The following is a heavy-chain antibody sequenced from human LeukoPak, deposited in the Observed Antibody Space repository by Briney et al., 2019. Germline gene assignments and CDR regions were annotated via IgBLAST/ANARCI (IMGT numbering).Heavy chain of an antibody. CDR1: GYTFTGYY. D-gene: IGHD4-23*01. Sequence: GASVKVSCNTFGYTFTGYYMHWVRQAPGQGLEWMGWISAYNGNTNYAQKLQGRVTMTTDTSTSTAYMELRSLRSDDTAVYYCARDNFGGAFDIWGQGTMVTVSS. CDR3: ARDNFGGAFDI. CDR2: ISAYNGNT. J-gene: IGHJ3*02. V-gene: IGHV1-18*04.